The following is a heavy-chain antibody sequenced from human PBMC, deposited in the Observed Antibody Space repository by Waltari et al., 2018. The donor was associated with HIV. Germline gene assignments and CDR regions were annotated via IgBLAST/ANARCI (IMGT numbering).Heavy chain of an antibody. V-gene: IGHV4-59*01. CDR2: IYYSGST. J-gene: IGHJ4*02. D-gene: IGHD3-22*01. CDR1: GGSISSYY. Sequence: QVQLQESGPGLVKPSETLSLTCTVSGGSISSYYWSWIRQPPGKGLEWIGNIYYSGSTNYNTSLGTRVTMSVDTTKNQFSLKLTSVTAADTPVYYCARSYYDSSRYHLFDYWGQGTLVTVSS. CDR3: ARSYYDSSRYHLFDY.